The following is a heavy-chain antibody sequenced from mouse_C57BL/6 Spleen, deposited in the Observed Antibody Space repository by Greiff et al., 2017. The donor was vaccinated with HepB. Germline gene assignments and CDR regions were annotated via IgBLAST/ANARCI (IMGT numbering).Heavy chain of an antibody. D-gene: IGHD1-1*01. CDR1: GYTFTNYW. Sequence: QVQLQQSGAELVRPGTSVKMSCKASGYTFTNYWIGWAKQRPGHGLEWIGDIYPGGGYTNYNEKFKGKATLTADKSSSTAYMQFRSLTSEDSAIYYCARYDGSSYVYWGQGTTLTVSS. V-gene: IGHV1-63*01. CDR2: IYPGGGYT. J-gene: IGHJ2*01. CDR3: ARYDGSSYVY.